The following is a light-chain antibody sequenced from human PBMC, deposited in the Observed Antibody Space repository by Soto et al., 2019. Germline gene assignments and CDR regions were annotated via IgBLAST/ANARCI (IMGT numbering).Light chain of an antibody. V-gene: IGKV3-15*01. CDR2: VSS. CDR1: QSVNSN. CDR3: QQYNVWPLT. J-gene: IGKJ4*01. Sequence: EIVMTQSPVTLSVSPGDRATLSCRASQSVNSNLAWYQQKPGQTPKLLIYVSSTRATGIPARFSGSGSGTEFTLTISSLQSEDFAVYCCQQYNVWPLTFGGGTKVEF.